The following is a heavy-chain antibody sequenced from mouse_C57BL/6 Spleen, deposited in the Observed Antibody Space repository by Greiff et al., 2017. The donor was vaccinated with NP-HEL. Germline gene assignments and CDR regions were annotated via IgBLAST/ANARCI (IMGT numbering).Heavy chain of an antibody. CDR2: IYPGDGDT. D-gene: IGHD3-3*01. Sequence: QVQLKDSGPELVKPGASVKISCKASGYAFSSSWMNWVKQRPGKGLEWIGRIYPGDGDTNYNGKFKGKATLTADKSSSTAYMQLSSLTSEDSAVYFCARWGGTGYFDVWGTGTTVTVSS. J-gene: IGHJ1*03. V-gene: IGHV1-82*01. CDR3: ARWGGTGYFDV. CDR1: GYAFSSSW.